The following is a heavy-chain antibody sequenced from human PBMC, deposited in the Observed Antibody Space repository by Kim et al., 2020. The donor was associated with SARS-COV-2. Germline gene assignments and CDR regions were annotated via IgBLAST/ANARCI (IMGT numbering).Heavy chain of an antibody. CDR1: GGSFSGYY. J-gene: IGHJ3*01. CDR2: INNSGST. D-gene: IGHD5-12*01. V-gene: IGHV4-34*01. CDR3: ATPIRRPLRGYSGYVRRSDAFDV. Sequence: SETLSLTCAVYGGSFSGYYWCWLRQPPGKGLEWVGEINNSGSTNYNPSLKSRVTISVDTSKNQFSLKLSSVTAADTAVYYCATPIRRPLRGYSGYVRRSDAFDVWGQGTMVTVSS.